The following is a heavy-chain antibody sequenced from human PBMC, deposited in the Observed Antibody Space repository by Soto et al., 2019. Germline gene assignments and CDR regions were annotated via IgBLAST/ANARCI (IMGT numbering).Heavy chain of an antibody. J-gene: IGHJ5*02. CDR1: GVSISSSSYY. CDR3: ARCEDIVVVVAATQGWFDP. V-gene: IGHV4-39*01. CDR2: IYYSGST. Sequence: SETLSLTCTVSGVSISSSSYYWGWIRQPPGKGLEWIGSIYYSGSTYYNPSLKSRVTISVDTSKNQFSLKLSSVTAADTAVYYCARCEDIVVVVAATQGWFDPWGQGTLVTVS. D-gene: IGHD2-15*01.